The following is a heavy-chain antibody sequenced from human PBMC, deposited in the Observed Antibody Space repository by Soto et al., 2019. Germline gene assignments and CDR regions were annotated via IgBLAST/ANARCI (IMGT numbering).Heavy chain of an antibody. CDR2: INHSGRV. CDR1: GGSFSGHS. Sequence: LYLTCAVYGGSFSGHSWTWIRQSPGKGLEWIGDINHSGRVNYSPSLKSRVTISLDTSKNKFSLTLSAVTAADTAMYYCSTRAYDTNGYYRFDPWGQGTLVTVSS. D-gene: IGHD3-22*01. CDR3: STRAYDTNGYYRFDP. V-gene: IGHV4-34*01. J-gene: IGHJ5*01.